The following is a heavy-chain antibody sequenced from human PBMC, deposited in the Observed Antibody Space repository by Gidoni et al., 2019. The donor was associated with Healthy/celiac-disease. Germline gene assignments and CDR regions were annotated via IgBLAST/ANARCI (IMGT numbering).Heavy chain of an antibody. Sequence: EVPLLEAGGGLVQPGGSLRLSCAASGFTFRSYAMSWVRQAPGKGLEWVSAISGSGGSTYYADSVKGRFTISRDNSKNTLYLQMNSLRAEDTAVYYCAKDHIVVVPADHDYWGQGTLVTVSS. V-gene: IGHV3-23*01. CDR2: ISGSGGST. CDR3: AKDHIVVVPADHDY. J-gene: IGHJ4*02. D-gene: IGHD2-2*01. CDR1: GFTFRSYA.